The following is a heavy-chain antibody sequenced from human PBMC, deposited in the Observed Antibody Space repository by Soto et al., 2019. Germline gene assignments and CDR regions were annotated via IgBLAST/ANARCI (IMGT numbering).Heavy chain of an antibody. CDR1: GFTFSSYA. J-gene: IGHJ6*03. V-gene: IGHV3-23*01. CDR3: AKYPSLRFLEWLPYMDV. CDR2: ISGSGGST. D-gene: IGHD3-3*01. Sequence: GGSLRLSCAASGFTFSSYAMSWVRQAPGKGLEWVSAISGSGGSTYYADSVKGRFTISRDNSKNTLYLQMNSLRAEDTAVYYCAKYPSLRFLEWLPYMDVWGKGTTVTVSS.